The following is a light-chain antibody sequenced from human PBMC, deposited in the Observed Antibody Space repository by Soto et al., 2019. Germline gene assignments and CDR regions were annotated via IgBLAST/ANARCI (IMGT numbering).Light chain of an antibody. CDR2: GAS. J-gene: IGKJ2*01. Sequence: EIVMTQSPATLSVSPGERATLSCRASQSVGSNLAWYQQTPGQAPRLLIYGASARATGIPARFSGSGSGTEFTHTISSLQSEDFAVYYCQQYNNWPPTFGQGTKLEIK. V-gene: IGKV3-15*01. CDR1: QSVGSN. CDR3: QQYNNWPPT.